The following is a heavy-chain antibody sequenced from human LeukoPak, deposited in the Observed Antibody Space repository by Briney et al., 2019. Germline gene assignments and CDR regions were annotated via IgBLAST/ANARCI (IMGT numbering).Heavy chain of an antibody. CDR1: GGSFSSYY. D-gene: IGHD2-8*01. J-gene: IGHJ4*02. V-gene: IGHV4-34*01. Sequence: SETLSLTCAVYGGSFSSYYWSWIRQPPGKGLEWIGEIDHSGSTNYNPSLKSRVTISVDTSKNQFSLKLSSVTAADTAVYYCARGSGYCTNGVCSLYYFDYWGQGTLVTVSS. CDR2: IDHSGST. CDR3: ARGSGYCTNGVCSLYYFDY.